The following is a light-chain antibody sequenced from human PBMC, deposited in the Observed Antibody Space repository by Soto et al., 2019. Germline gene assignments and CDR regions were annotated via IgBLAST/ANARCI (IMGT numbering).Light chain of an antibody. CDR2: KAS. J-gene: IGKJ1*01. CDR1: QSITSG. V-gene: IGKV1-5*03. CDR3: HQYNRYLWT. Sequence: DIQMTQSPSTLSASVGDRVTITCRASQSITSGLAWLQQKPGKAPKLLIYKASSLQSGVPSRFSGSGSGTEFTLTISSLQPDDFATYYCHQYNRYLWTFGQGTKVEIK.